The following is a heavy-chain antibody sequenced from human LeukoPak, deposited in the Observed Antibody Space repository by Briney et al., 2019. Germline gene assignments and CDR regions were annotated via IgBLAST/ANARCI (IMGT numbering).Heavy chain of an antibody. D-gene: IGHD3-3*01. V-gene: IGHV4-34*01. Sequence: SETLSLTCAVYGGSFSGYYWSWIRQPPGKGLEWIGEINHSGSTNYNPSLKSRVTISVDTSKNQFSLKLSSVTAADTAVHYCARGSIFGLRNWFDPWGQGTLVTVSS. CDR1: GGSFSGYY. CDR3: ARGSIFGLRNWFDP. CDR2: INHSGST. J-gene: IGHJ5*02.